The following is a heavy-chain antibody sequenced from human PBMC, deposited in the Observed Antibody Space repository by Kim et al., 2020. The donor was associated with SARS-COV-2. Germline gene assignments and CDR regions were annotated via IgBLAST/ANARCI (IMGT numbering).Heavy chain of an antibody. J-gene: IGHJ6*02. D-gene: IGHD2-2*01. CDR1: GGSFRGYY. Sequence: SETLSLTCAVYGGSFRGYYWSWIRQPPGKGLEGIGEINHSGSTNYNPSLKSRVTISVDTSKNQFSLKLSSVTAADTAVYYCARGRGMPYYYGMDVWGQGTTVTVSS. V-gene: IGHV4-34*01. CDR3: ARGRGMPYYYGMDV. CDR2: INHSGST.